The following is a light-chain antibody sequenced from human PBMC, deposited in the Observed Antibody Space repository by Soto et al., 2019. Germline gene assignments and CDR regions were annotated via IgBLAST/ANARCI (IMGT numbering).Light chain of an antibody. Sequence: DIQMTQPPSTLSASVGDRVTITCRARQSISTWLAWYQQKPGKAPKLLIYDAFYLERGVPSRFSGSGSGTEFTLTISSLQADDLATYYCQQYNIFWTFGQGTKVEI. V-gene: IGKV1-5*01. CDR1: QSISTW. J-gene: IGKJ1*01. CDR2: DAF. CDR3: QQYNIFWT.